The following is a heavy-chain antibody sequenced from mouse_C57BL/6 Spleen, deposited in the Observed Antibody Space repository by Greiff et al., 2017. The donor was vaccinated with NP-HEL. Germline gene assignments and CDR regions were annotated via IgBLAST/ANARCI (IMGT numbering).Heavy chain of an antibody. V-gene: IGHV1-80*01. D-gene: IGHD1-1*01. J-gene: IGHJ1*03. Sequence: VQLQQSGAELVKPGASVKISCKASGYAFSSYWMNWVKQRPGKGLEWIGQIYPGDGDTNYNGKFKGKATLTADKSSSTAYMHLSSLTSEDSAVYFCARVATVVATPGYFDVWGTGTTVNVSS. CDR3: ARVATVVATPGYFDV. CDR2: IYPGDGDT. CDR1: GYAFSSYW.